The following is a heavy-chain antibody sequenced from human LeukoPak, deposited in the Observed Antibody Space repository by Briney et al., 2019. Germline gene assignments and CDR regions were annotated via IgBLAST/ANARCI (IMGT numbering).Heavy chain of an antibody. CDR2: IYYSGST. CDR3: AREGAVGYSYGHYFDY. Sequence: SETLSLTCTVSGGSISSYYWSWIRQPPGKGLEWIGYIYYSGSTNYNPSLKSRVTISVDTSKNQFSLKRSSVTAADTAVYYCAREGAVGYSYGHYFDYWGQGTLVTVSS. CDR1: GGSISSYY. D-gene: IGHD5-18*01. V-gene: IGHV4-59*01. J-gene: IGHJ4*02.